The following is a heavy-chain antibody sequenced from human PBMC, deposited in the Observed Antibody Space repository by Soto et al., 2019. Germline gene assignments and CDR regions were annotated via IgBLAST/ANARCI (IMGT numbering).Heavy chain of an antibody. CDR2: IKQDGSEK. CDR3: ARSAIVVTVYAPFDY. J-gene: IGHJ4*02. D-gene: IGHD2-8*01. V-gene: IGHV3-7*01. CDR1: RFTFSSYA. Sequence: PGGSLRLSCAASRFTFSSYAMHWVRQAPGKGLEWVANIKQDGSEKYYVDSVKGRFTISRDNAKNSLYLQVSSLRAEDTAVYYCARSAIVVTVYAPFDYWGQGTPVTVSS.